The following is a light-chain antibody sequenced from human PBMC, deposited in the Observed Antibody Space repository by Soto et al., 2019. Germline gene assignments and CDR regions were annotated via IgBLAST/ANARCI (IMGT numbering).Light chain of an antibody. CDR2: AAS. V-gene: IGKV3D-15*01. Sequence: EIVLTQSPDTLSVSPGERATLSCRASQSVGSNLAWYQQKPGQAPRLLIFAASTRATGIPARFSGSWSGTEFTLTFISLQSEDFVVYYCKQYNNWVTFGGGTKVDLK. CDR3: KQYNNWVT. J-gene: IGKJ4*01. CDR1: QSVGSN.